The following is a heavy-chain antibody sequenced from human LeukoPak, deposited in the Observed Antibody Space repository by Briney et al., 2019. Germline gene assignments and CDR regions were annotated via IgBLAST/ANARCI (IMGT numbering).Heavy chain of an antibody. J-gene: IGHJ4*02. CDR3: ARHPDIWGSFDN. Sequence: SETLSLTCSVSGGSISSYYWSWIRQPPGKGLEWIGYIYYGGSINYKPSLKSRVTISVDTSKNQFSLKLSSVTAADTAVYYCARHPDIWGSFDNWGQGALVTVSS. CDR2: IYYGGSI. CDR1: GGSISSYY. V-gene: IGHV4-59*08. D-gene: IGHD3-16*01.